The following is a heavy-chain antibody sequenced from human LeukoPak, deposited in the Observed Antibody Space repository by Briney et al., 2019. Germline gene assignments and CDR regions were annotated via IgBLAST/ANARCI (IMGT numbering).Heavy chain of an antibody. V-gene: IGHV1-2*02. D-gene: IGHD3-16*02. Sequence: ASVKVSCKASGYTFTGYYMHWVRQAPGQGLEWMGWINPNGGGTNYAQKFQGRVTMTRDTSISTAYMELSRLRSDDTAVYYCARGRAYVWGSYRSNWFDPWGQGTLVTVSS. J-gene: IGHJ5*02. CDR1: GYTFTGYY. CDR2: INPNGGGT. CDR3: ARGRAYVWGSYRSNWFDP.